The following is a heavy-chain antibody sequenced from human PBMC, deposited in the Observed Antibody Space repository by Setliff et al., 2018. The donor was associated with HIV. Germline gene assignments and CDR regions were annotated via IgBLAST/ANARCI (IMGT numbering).Heavy chain of an antibody. J-gene: IGHJ6*03. CDR1: GYTFINYH. Sequence: ASVKVSCKASGYTFINYHIIWVRQAPGQGLEWVGSISASSVNTNYTQGRVTMTTDISTNTAYMELRSLRSEDTAVYYCAARPGVDSSGYYDYYYMDVWAKGTTVTVSS. CDR3: AARPGVDSSGYYDYYYMDV. D-gene: IGHD3-22*01. V-gene: IGHV1-18*01. CDR2: ISASSVNT.